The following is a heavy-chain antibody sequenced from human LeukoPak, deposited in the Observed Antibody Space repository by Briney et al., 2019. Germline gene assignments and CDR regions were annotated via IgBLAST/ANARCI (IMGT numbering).Heavy chain of an antibody. CDR2: ISGSGGST. CDR1: GFTFSSYS. Sequence: GGSLRLSCAASGFTFSSYSMNWVRQAPGKGLEWVSAISGSGGSTYYADSVKGRFTISRDNSKNTLYLQMNSLRAEDTAVYYCAKGGGPSWYEGEFDYWGQGTLVTVSS. V-gene: IGHV3-23*01. CDR3: AKGGGPSWYEGEFDY. D-gene: IGHD6-13*01. J-gene: IGHJ4*02.